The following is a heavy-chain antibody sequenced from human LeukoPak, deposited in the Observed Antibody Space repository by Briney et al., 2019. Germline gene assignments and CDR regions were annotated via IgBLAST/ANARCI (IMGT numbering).Heavy chain of an antibody. CDR2: IYYSGST. D-gene: IGHD3-16*02. Sequence: SQTLSLTCTVSGGSISSYYWSWIRQPPGKGLEWIGDIYYSGSTNYNPSLKSRVTISVDTSKNQFSLKLSSVTAADTAVYYCASHYVWGSYRLAEYFQHWGQGTLVTVSS. CDR3: ASHYVWGSYRLAEYFQH. V-gene: IGHV4-59*01. J-gene: IGHJ1*01. CDR1: GGSISSYY.